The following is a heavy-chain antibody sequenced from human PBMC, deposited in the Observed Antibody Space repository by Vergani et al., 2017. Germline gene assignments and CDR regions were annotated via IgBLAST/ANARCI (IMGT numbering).Heavy chain of an antibody. D-gene: IGHD4-23*01. CDR1: GDSISSYS. J-gene: IGHJ4*02. CDR2: IYSSGSA. V-gene: IGHV4-59*01. Sequence: QVQLQESGPGLVKPSETLSLTCTVSGDSISSYSWNWIRQPPGKGLEWIGNIYSSGSANYNPSLKSRVTISIDTSKNQFSLKLSSVTAADRAVYYCARCYGGNSEGFDYWGQGTLVTVSS. CDR3: ARCYGGNSEGFDY.